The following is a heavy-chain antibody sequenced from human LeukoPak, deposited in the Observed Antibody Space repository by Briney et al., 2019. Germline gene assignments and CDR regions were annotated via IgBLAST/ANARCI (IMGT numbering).Heavy chain of an antibody. CDR1: GFTFSDYY. D-gene: IGHD6-13*01. Sequence: GGSLRLSCAASGFTFSDYYMSWIRQAPGKGLEWVSYISSSGSTIYYADSVKGRFTISRDNAKNSLYLQMNSLRAEDTAVYYCSSSWTDYYYYYGMDVWGQGTTVTVSS. CDR2: ISSSGSTI. V-gene: IGHV3-11*01. J-gene: IGHJ6*02. CDR3: SSSWTDYYYYYGMDV.